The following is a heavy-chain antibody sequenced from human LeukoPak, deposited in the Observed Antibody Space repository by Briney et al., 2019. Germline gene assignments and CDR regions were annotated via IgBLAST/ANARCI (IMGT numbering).Heavy chain of an antibody. D-gene: IGHD4-23*01. Sequence: GGSLRLSCAASGFTFSSYAMSWVRQAPGKGLEWVSSISGSSSYISYADSVKGRFTISRDNAKNSLYLQMNSLRAEDTAVYYCARGGGSFDYWGQGTLVTVSS. J-gene: IGHJ4*02. CDR3: ARGGGSFDY. CDR1: GFTFSSYA. V-gene: IGHV3-21*01. CDR2: ISGSSSYI.